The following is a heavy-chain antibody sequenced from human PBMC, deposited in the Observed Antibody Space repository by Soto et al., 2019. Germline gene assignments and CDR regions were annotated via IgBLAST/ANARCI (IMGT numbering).Heavy chain of an antibody. V-gene: IGHV5-51*01. CDR2: IYPGDSDT. J-gene: IGHJ6*02. D-gene: IGHD6-19*01. CDR1: GYSFTSYW. Sequence: PGESLKISCKVSGYSFTSYWIGWVRQMPGKGLEWMGIIYPGDSDTRYSPSFQGQVTISADKSISTAYLQWSSLKASDTAMYYCARRLSGWEYYYGMDVWGQGTTVTVSS. CDR3: ARRLSGWEYYYGMDV.